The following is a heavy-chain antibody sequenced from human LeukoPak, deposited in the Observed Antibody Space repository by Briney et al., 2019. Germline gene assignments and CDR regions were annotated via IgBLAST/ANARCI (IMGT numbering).Heavy chain of an antibody. V-gene: IGHV4-39*01. CDR1: GGSISSSSYY. D-gene: IGHD3-16*01. CDR2: IYYSGST. J-gene: IGHJ4*02. Sequence: NPSETLSFTCTVSGGSISSSSYYWGWIRQPPGKGLEWIGSIYYSGSTYYNPSLKSRVTISVDTSKNQFSLKLSSVTAADTAVYYCAETYWEPGGGAFDYWGQGTLVTVSS. CDR3: AETYWEPGGGAFDY.